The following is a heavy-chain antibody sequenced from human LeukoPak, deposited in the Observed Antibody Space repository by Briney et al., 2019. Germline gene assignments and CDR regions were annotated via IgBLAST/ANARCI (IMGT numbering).Heavy chain of an antibody. Sequence: PGGSLRLSCAASGFTFTNYWMSWVRQAPGKGLEWVANIKKDGTEKYYVDSVRGRFTISRDNAENSLHLQMKSLRAEVTAVYYCVRDGGRYSYASDWGQGTMVIVSS. J-gene: IGHJ3*01. CDR2: IKKDGTEK. V-gene: IGHV3-7*01. CDR3: VRDGGRYSYASD. D-gene: IGHD5-18*01. CDR1: GFTFTNYW.